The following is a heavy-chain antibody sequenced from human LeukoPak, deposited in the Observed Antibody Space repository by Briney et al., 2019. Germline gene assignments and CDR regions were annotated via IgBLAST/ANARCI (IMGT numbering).Heavy chain of an antibody. CDR1: GGSISSGSYY. CDR2: IYTSGST. CDR3: ARDCPTLGGSSSSNWFDP. J-gene: IGHJ5*02. Sequence: SQTLSLTCTVSGGSISSGSYYWSWIRQPAGKGLEWIGRIYTSGSTNYNPSLKSRVTISVDTSKNQFSLKLSSVTAADAAVYYCARDCPTLGGSSSSNWFDPWGQGTLVTVSS. V-gene: IGHV4-61*02. D-gene: IGHD6-6*01.